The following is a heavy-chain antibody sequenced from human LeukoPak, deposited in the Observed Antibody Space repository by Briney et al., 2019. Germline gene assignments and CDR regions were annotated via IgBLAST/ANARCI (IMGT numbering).Heavy chain of an antibody. CDR3: ARGRSSGWYRDFQH. CDR2: MNPNSGNT. Sequence: GASVKVSCKASGYTFTSYDINWVRQATGQGLEWMGWMNPNSGNTGYAQKLQGRVTMTRNTSISTAYMELSSLRSEDTAVYYCARGRSSGWYRDFQHWGQGTLVTVSS. D-gene: IGHD6-19*01. J-gene: IGHJ1*01. V-gene: IGHV1-8*01. CDR1: GYTFTSYD.